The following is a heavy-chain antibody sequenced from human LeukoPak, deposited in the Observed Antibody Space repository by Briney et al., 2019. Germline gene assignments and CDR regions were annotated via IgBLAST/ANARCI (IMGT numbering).Heavy chain of an antibody. V-gene: IGHV4-39*02. CDR3: AREKAAYGSGSYYNGHTIPDAFDI. CDR1: GGSISSSSYY. CDR2: IYYSGST. J-gene: IGHJ3*02. D-gene: IGHD3-10*01. Sequence: SETLSLTCTVSGGSISSSSYYWGWIRQPPGKGLEWIGSIYYSGSTYYNPSLKSRVTISVDTSKNQFSLKLSSVTAADTAVYYCAREKAAYGSGSYYNGHTIPDAFDIWGQGTMVTVSS.